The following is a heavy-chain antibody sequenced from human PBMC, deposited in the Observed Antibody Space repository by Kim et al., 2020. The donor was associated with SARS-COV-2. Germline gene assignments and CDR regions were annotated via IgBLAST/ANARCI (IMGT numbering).Heavy chain of an antibody. CDR1: GYTFTSYD. J-gene: IGHJ6*02. CDR3: ARGIAAAGTWEVYYYGMDV. D-gene: IGHD6-13*01. CDR2: MNPNSGNT. Sequence: ASVEVSCKASGYTFTSYDINWVRQATGQGLEWMGWMNPNSGNTGYAQKFQGRVTMTRNTSISTAYMELSSLRSEDTAVYYCARGIAAAGTWEVYYYGMDVWGQGTTVTVSS. V-gene: IGHV1-8*01.